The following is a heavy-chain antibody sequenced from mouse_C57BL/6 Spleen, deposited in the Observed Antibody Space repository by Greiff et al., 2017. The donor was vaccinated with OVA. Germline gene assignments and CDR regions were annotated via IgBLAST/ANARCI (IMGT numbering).Heavy chain of an antibody. CDR3: ARGGSNLDWYFDV. CDR1: GYSITSGYY. J-gene: IGHJ1*03. V-gene: IGHV3-6*01. D-gene: IGHD2-5*01. CDR2: ISYDGSN. Sequence: EVKLEESGPGLVKPSQSLSLTCSVTGYSITSGYYWNWIRQFPGNKLEWMGYISYDGSNNYNPSLKNRISITRDTSKNQFFLKLNSVTTEDTATYYCARGGSNLDWYFDVWGTGTTVTVSS.